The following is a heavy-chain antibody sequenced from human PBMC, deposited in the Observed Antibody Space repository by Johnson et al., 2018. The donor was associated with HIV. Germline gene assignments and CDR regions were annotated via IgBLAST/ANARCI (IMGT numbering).Heavy chain of an antibody. V-gene: IGHV3-20*04. CDR2: INWNGGRT. CDR1: GFTFDDFG. CDR3: ARAGGAVRVNGFDM. J-gene: IGHJ3*02. Sequence: VQLVESGGGVVRPGGSLRLSCAASGFTFDDFGMGWVRPAPGKGLEWVSGINWNGGRTGYADSVQDRFTISRDNAKNSLYLQMNSLRGEDTALYYCARAGGAVRVNGFDMWGQGTMVTVSS. D-gene: IGHD6-19*01.